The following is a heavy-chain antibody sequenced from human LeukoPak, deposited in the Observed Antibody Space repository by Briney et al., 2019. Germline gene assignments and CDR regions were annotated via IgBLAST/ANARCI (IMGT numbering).Heavy chain of an antibody. CDR1: GFTFSGFD. CDR2: IRSKTYNYAT. CDR3: TTYRNGHQ. D-gene: IGHD1-26*01. J-gene: IGHJ4*02. V-gene: IGHV3-73*01. Sequence: AGGPLRLSCAPSGFTFSGFDIHWVRQASGRGLEGVGRIRSKTYNYATAYDASVKGRFTISRDDSEKTAYLQMNSLKIEDTAVYYCTTYRNGHQWGQGALVTVSS.